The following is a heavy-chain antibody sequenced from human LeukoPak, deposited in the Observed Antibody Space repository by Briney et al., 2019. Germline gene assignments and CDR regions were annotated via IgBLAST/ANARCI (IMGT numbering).Heavy chain of an antibody. CDR3: ARDRLPLDAFDI. V-gene: IGHV4-39*07. Sequence: SETLSLTCTVSGGSISSSSYYWGWIRQPPGKGLEWIGSIYYSGSTYYNPSLKSRVTISVDTSKNQFSLKLSSVTAADTAVYYCARDRLPLDAFDIWGQGTMVTVSS. J-gene: IGHJ3*02. CDR2: IYYSGST. CDR1: GGSISSSSYY.